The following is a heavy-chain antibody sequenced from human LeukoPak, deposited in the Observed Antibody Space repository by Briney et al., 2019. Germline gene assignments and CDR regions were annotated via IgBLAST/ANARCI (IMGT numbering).Heavy chain of an antibody. CDR3: ASAGHYCSGGSCYSKGFDY. V-gene: IGHV3-33*08. CDR1: VFIFSNYG. Sequence: PGGSLRLSCAASVFIFSNYGMHGVRQAPGKGLEWVAVIWYDGSNKYYADSVKGRFTISRDNAKKSLYLQMNSLRAEDTAVYYCASAGHYCSGGSCYSKGFDYWGQGTLVTVSS. CDR2: IWYDGSNK. D-gene: IGHD2-15*01. J-gene: IGHJ4*02.